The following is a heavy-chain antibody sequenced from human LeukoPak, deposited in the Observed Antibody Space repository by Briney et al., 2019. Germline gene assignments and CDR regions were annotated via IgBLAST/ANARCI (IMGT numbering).Heavy chain of an antibody. Sequence: GGSLRLSCVASGFTFSRFEMNWGRQAPGKGLEWISHISTGTYIAYTDSVKGRFTISRDDAKNSLYLQMNSLRAEDTAVYYCTREQDREAAATVVGDYWGQGTLVTVSS. CDR3: TREQDREAAATVVGDY. CDR2: ISTGTYI. CDR1: GFTFSRFE. D-gene: IGHD4-23*01. J-gene: IGHJ4*02. V-gene: IGHV3-48*03.